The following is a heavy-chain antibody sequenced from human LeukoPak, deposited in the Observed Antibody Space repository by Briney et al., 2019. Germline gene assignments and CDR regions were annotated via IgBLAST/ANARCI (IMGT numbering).Heavy chain of an antibody. Sequence: SETLSLTCTVSGYSISSGYYWGWIRQPPGKGLEWIGSIYHSGSTYYNPSLKSRVTISVDTSKNQFSLKLSSVTAADTAVYYCARDRGSVVTAVDYWGQGTLVTVSS. V-gene: IGHV4-38-2*02. CDR3: ARDRGSVVTAVDY. CDR2: IYHSGST. CDR1: GYSISSGYY. J-gene: IGHJ4*02. D-gene: IGHD2-21*02.